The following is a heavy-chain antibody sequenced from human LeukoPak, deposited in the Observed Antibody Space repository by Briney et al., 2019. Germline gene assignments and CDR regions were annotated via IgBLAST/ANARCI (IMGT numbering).Heavy chain of an antibody. CDR3: AKGGITMIVVVH. CDR1: GGSISSYY. Sequence: PSETLSLTCTVSGGSISSYYWSWIRQPPGKGLEWVSAISGSGGSTYYADSVKGRFTISRDNSKNTLYLQMNSLRAEDTAVYYCAKGGITMIVVVHWGQGTLVTVSS. J-gene: IGHJ4*02. V-gene: IGHV3-23*01. D-gene: IGHD3-22*01. CDR2: ISGSGGST.